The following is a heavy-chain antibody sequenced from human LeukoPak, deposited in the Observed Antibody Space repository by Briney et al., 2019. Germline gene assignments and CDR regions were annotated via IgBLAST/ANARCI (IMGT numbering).Heavy chain of an antibody. CDR1: GYTFTSYG. D-gene: IGHD5-18*01. J-gene: IGHJ6*02. CDR3: ARNMRIQLWLPPYYYYGMDV. CDR2: ISAYNGNT. Sequence: ASVKVSCKASGYTFTSYGISWVRQAPGQGLEWMGWISAYNGNTNYAQKLQGRVTMTTDTSTSTAYMELRSLRSDDTAVYYCARNMRIQLWLPPYYYYGMDVWGPGTTVTVSS. V-gene: IGHV1-18*01.